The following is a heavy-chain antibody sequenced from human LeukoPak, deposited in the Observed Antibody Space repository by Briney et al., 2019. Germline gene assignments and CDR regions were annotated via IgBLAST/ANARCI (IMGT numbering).Heavy chain of an antibody. V-gene: IGHV3-30-3*01. J-gene: IGHJ3*01. CDR1: GFTFSNYA. D-gene: IGHD4-23*01. CDR2: ISFDGSKK. CDR3: ARHDYHSNSDAFDV. Sequence: GGSLRLSCAASGFTFSNYAMHWVRQAPGKGLEWLAGISFDGSKKYYPDSVKGRFTISRDNSNNTLDLQMNSLRAEDTAVYYCARHDYHSNSDAFDVWGQGTMVTVSS.